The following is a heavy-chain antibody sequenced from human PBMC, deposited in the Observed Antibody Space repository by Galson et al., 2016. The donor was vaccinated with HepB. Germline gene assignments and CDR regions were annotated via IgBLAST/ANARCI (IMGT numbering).Heavy chain of an antibody. J-gene: IGHJ4*02. V-gene: IGHV3-23*01. CDR1: GFTFINYA. CDR3: AKESGLWNVKTDFDY. D-gene: IGHD1-1*01. CDR2: ISGSGGST. Sequence: SLRLSCAASGFTFINYAMTWVRQAPGKGLEWVSSISGSGGSTYYADSVKGRFTISRDNSKNTLYLQMNSLRADDTAVYYCAKESGLWNVKTDFDYWGQGTVVTVSS.